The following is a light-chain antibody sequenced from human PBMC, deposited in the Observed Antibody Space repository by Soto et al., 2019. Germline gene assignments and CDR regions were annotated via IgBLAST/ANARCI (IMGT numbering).Light chain of an antibody. CDR2: GIS. Sequence: EMVMTQSPGTLSVSPGERATLSCRASQTVCRDYLAWYQHKPGQAPRLLIYGISNRATGIPDRFSGSGSGTEFTLTISSVQPEDVAIYYCQQYTNWPITFGQGTRLEIK. CDR3: QQYTNWPIT. V-gene: IGKV3D-15*01. CDR1: QTVCRDY. J-gene: IGKJ5*01.